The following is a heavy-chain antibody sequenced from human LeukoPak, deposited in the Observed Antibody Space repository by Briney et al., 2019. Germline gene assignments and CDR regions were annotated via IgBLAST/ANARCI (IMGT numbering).Heavy chain of an antibody. CDR1: GGPISGYY. J-gene: IGHJ4*02. CDR2: IYPSGSA. D-gene: IGHD4-17*01. V-gene: IGHV4-4*07. Sequence: SETLSLTCTVSGGPISGYYWSWLRQPAGKGLEWIGRIYPSGSANYNPSLKSRVTMSVDTSKNQFSLKLNSVTAADTAVYYCAREYGDLDYWGQGTQVTVSS. CDR3: AREYGDLDY.